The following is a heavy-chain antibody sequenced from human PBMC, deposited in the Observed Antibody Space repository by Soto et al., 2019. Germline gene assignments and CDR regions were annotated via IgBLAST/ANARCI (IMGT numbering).Heavy chain of an antibody. CDR3: SRGERQAAGDY. CDR1: GDSISSSKW. J-gene: IGHJ4*02. V-gene: IGHV4-4*02. CDR2: IYHSGST. Sequence: QVQLQESGPGLVKPSGTLSLTCAVSGDSISSSKWWSWVRQPPGKGLEWIGEIYHSGSTNYNPSLKSRGIISVDQSKNQFPPKLGSVTGGDKAVYYCSRGERQAAGDYWGQGTLVTLS. D-gene: IGHD1-26*01.